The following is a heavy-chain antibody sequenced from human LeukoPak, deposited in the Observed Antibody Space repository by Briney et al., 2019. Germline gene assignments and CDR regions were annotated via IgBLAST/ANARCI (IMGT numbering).Heavy chain of an antibody. J-gene: IGHJ6*03. V-gene: IGHV1-69*05. CDR2: IIPIFGTA. D-gene: IGHD4-17*01. CDR1: GGTFSSYA. CDR3: ARGNRDYGDYPDYYYYYMDV. Sequence: SVKVSCKASGGTFSSYAISWVRQAPGQGLEWMGGIIPIFGTANYAQKFQGRVTITTDESTSTAYMELSSLRSEDTAVYYCARGNRDYGDYPDYYYYYMDVWGKGTTVTVSS.